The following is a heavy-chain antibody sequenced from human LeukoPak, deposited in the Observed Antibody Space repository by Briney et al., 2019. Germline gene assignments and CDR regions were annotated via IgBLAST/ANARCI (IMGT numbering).Heavy chain of an antibody. CDR3: ARGNRDTSGFYFYYGMDV. CDR1: GFTFDDYA. D-gene: IGHD6-19*01. J-gene: IGHJ6*02. CDR2: ISWDSRSI. Sequence: GGSLRPSCAASGFTFDDYAMFWVRQAPGKGLEWVSGISWDSRSIGYAASVKGRFTTSRDNGKNSLYLQMNSLRPDDTALYYCARGNRDTSGFYFYYGMDVWGPGSTVTVSS. V-gene: IGHV3-9*01.